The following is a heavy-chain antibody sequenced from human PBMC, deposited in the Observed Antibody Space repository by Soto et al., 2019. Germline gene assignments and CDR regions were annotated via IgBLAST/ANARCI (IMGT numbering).Heavy chain of an antibody. J-gene: IGHJ5*02. CDR3: ARAKAPLYSSSWYWFDP. CDR1: GGSISSYY. D-gene: IGHD6-13*01. V-gene: IGHV4-59*08. CDR2: IYYSGST. Sequence: QVQLQESGPGLVKPSETLSLTCTVSGGSISSYYWSWIRQPPGKGLEWIGYIYYSGSTNYNPSLKSRVTISVDKSKNQFHLKRGSVTAADTAVYYCARAKAPLYSSSWYWFDPWGQGTLVTVSS.